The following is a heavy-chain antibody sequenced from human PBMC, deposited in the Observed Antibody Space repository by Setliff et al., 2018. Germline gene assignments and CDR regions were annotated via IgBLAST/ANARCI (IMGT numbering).Heavy chain of an antibody. Sequence: SETLSLTCGVSGASISSGNDFWNWIRQPAGKGLEWIGNIYTNGGTDYSPSLRSRVTISLGTSKNQFSLQLTSVTAADTAIYYCARSDDNFQYPDYWGQGTLVTVSS. J-gene: IGHJ4*01. D-gene: IGHD1-1*01. V-gene: IGHV4-61*09. CDR2: IYTNGGT. CDR1: GASISSGNDF. CDR3: ARSDDNFQYPDY.